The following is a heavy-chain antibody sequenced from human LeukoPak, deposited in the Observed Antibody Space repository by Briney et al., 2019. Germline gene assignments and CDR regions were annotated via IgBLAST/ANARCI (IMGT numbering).Heavy chain of an antibody. J-gene: IGHJ4*02. D-gene: IGHD5-12*01. Sequence: SETLSLTCAVSGASISSNNWWTWVRQPPGEGLEWIGEIYHGGSTNYNTSLRSRVTISVDKSKNQFSLNLNSVTAADTSVYYCATNSGWRLDYWGQGALVTVSS. CDR1: GASISSNNW. V-gene: IGHV4-4*02. CDR3: ATNSGWRLDY. CDR2: IYHGGST.